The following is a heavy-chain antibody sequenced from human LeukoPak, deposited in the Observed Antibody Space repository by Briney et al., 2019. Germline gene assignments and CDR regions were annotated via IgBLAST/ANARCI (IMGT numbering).Heavy chain of an antibody. J-gene: IGHJ2*01. CDR1: GFTFSSYG. Sequence: GGSLRLSCAASGFTFSSYGMHWVRQAPGKGLEWVAVISYDGSNKYYADPVKGRFTISRDNSKNTLYLQMNSLRAEDTAVYYCAKSPYYYDSSGAYYWYFDLWGRGTLVTVSS. CDR3: AKSPYYYDSSGAYYWYFDL. V-gene: IGHV3-30*18. CDR2: ISYDGSNK. D-gene: IGHD3-22*01.